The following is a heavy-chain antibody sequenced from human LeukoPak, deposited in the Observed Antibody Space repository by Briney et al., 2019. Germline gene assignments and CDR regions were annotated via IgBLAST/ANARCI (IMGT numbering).Heavy chain of an antibody. CDR1: GGSISSYY. Sequence: PSETLSLTCTVSGGSISSYYWSWIRQPPGKGLEWIGYIYYSGSTNYNPSLKSRVTISVDTSKNQFSLKLSSVTAADTAVYYCARDQYDFWSGSYMDVWGKGTTVTVSS. J-gene: IGHJ6*03. V-gene: IGHV4-59*01. D-gene: IGHD3-3*01. CDR2: IYYSGST. CDR3: ARDQYDFWSGSYMDV.